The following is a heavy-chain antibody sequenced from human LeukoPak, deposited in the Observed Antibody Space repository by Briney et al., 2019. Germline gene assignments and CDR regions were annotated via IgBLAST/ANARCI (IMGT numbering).Heavy chain of an antibody. CDR1: GFTVSSNY. J-gene: IGHJ6*03. CDR2: IYSGGST. V-gene: IGHV3-66*04. Sequence: GGSLRLSCAASGFTVSSNYMSWVRQAPGKGLEWVSVIYSGGSTYYADSVKGRFTISRDNSKNTLYLQMNSLRAGDTAVYYCARQLSGSYFFQRYYYYYYMDVWGKGTTVTVSS. CDR3: ARQLSGSYFFQRYYYYYYMDV. D-gene: IGHD1-26*01.